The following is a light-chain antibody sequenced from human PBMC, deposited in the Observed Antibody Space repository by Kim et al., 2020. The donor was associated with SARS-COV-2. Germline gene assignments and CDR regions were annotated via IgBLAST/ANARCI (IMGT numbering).Light chain of an antibody. CDR1: QGVGIY. CDR2: GAS. Sequence: DTQMTQSPSVTSASLGDRVTITCRASQGVGIYLAWFQQKPGKVPKRLIFGASNRQVGVPPWFSGSGYGTEFTLTISSLGPEDFATYYCLQHNSYPYTFGQGTKLEI. CDR3: LQHNSYPYT. J-gene: IGKJ2*01. V-gene: IGKV1-17*03.